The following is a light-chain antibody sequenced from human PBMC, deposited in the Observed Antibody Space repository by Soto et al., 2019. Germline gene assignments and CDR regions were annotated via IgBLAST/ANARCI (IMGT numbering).Light chain of an antibody. CDR3: QQYGGHLFT. Sequence: EIVLTQSPGTLSLSPGERATLSCRASQSVSSTYLAWYQQKPGQAPRLLIYGASITATGIPDRFSGSGSGTDFTLTISRMEPEDFAVYYCQQYGGHLFTFGPGTKVDIK. V-gene: IGKV3-20*01. CDR1: QSVSSTY. CDR2: GAS. J-gene: IGKJ3*01.